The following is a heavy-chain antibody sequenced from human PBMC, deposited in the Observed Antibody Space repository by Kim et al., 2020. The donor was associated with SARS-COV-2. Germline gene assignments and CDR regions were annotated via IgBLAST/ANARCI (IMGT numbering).Heavy chain of an antibody. Sequence: SETLSLTCTVSGGSISSYYWSWIRQPPGKGLEWIGYIYYSGSTNYNPSLKSRVTISVDTSKNQFSLKLSSVTAADTAVYYCARGAVNDFWSGYYPYYYYMDVWGKGTTVTVSS. CDR2: IYYSGST. J-gene: IGHJ6*03. CDR3: ARGAVNDFWSGYYPYYYYMDV. CDR1: GGSISSYY. D-gene: IGHD3-3*01. V-gene: IGHV4-59*08.